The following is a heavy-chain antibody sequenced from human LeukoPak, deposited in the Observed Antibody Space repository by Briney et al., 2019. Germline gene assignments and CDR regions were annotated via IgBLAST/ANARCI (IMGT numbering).Heavy chain of an antibody. Sequence: SETLSLTCTVAGGSISSYFWSWIRQPAGKGLEWIGRIYTSGSADYNPSLKSRVTMSVDTSKNQFSLKLTSVTAADTAVYYCATDGDYYDPGTYSGHWGQGTLVTVSS. V-gene: IGHV4-4*07. CDR1: GGSISSYF. CDR2: IYTSGSA. J-gene: IGHJ4*02. CDR3: ATDGDYYDPGTYSGH. D-gene: IGHD3-10*01.